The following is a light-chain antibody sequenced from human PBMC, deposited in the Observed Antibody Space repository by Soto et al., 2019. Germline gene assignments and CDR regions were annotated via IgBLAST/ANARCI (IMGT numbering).Light chain of an antibody. CDR2: ATS. CDR1: QSVNSH. CDR3: QQYDDWRLLT. J-gene: IGKJ4*01. Sequence: EVVMTQSPATLSVSPGDRATLSCRASQSVNSHLAWYQQKPGQAPRLLIYATSTRASGVPARFSGSGSGTEFTLTISSLLSEDSAIYYCQQYDDWRLLTFGGGTKVEI. V-gene: IGKV3-15*01.